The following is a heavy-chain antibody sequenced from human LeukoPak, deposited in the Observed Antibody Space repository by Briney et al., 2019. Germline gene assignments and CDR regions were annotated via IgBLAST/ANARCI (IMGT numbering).Heavy chain of an antibody. CDR2: ISYDGSNK. J-gene: IGHJ4*02. V-gene: IGHV3-30-3*01. CDR3: ARSSGLYYFDY. CDR1: GFTFSSYA. D-gene: IGHD6-19*01. Sequence: PGGSLRLSCAASGFTFSSYAMHWVRQAPGKGLEWVAVISYDGSNKYYADSVKGRFTISRDNSKNTLYLQMNSLRAGDTAVYYCARSSGLYYFDYWGQGTLVTVSS.